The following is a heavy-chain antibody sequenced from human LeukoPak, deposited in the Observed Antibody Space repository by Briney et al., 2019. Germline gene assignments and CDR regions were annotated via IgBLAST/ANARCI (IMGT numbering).Heavy chain of an antibody. V-gene: IGHV4-59*11. CDR3: ARDLSLDY. CDR1: SGSLSSPY. J-gene: IGHJ4*02. CDR2: IYYSGTT. Sequence: SETLSLTCTVSSGSLSSPYWSWIRQSPGKGLEWIGYIYYSGTTNYNPSLKSRVTISVDTSKNQFSLKLSSVTAADTAVYYCARDLSLDYWGQGTLVTVSS.